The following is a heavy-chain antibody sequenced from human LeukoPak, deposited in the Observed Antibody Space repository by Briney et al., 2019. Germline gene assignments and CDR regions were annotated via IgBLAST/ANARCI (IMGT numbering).Heavy chain of an antibody. V-gene: IGHV3-30*03. Sequence: RGSLRLSCAASGFTFSSYGMHWVRQAPGKGLEWVAVISYDGRNKYYADSVKGRFTISRDNSKNTLYLQMNSLRAEDTAVYYCARETGSYYDYWGQGTLVTVSS. J-gene: IGHJ4*02. CDR2: ISYDGRNK. CDR3: ARETGSYYDY. D-gene: IGHD1-26*01. CDR1: GFTFSSYG.